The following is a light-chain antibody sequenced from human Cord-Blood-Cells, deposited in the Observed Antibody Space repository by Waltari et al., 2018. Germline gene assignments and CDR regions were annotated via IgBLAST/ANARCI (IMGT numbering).Light chain of an antibody. CDR3: QSYDSSLSVV. CDR2: GNS. V-gene: IGLV1-40*01. CDR1: SSNIGAGYD. Sequence: QSVLTQPPSVSGAPGQRVTISCTGSSSNIGAGYDVHWYQQLPGTAPKLLIYGNSNLPSGVPDRFSGSKSGTSASLAITGLQAEDEADYYCQSYDSSLSVVFGTGTKVTVL. J-gene: IGLJ1*01.